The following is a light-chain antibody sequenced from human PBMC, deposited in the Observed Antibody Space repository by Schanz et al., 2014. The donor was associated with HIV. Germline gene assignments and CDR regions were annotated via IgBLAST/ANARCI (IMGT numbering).Light chain of an antibody. CDR3: QSFDRTMRGLL. CDR2: DVN. CDR1: SGDVGSYNY. Sequence: QSALTQPASVSGSPGQSISISCTGTSGDVGSYNYVSWYQQHPGKAPKLMVYDVNKRPSGVPDRFSGSKSGNTASLTISGLQAEDEGDYYCQSFDRTMRGLLFGGGTKVTVL. V-gene: IGLV2-14*03. J-gene: IGLJ2*01.